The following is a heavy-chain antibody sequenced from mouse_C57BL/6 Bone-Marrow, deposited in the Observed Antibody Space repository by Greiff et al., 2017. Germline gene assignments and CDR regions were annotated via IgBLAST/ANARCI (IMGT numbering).Heavy chain of an antibody. CDR1: GYTFTSYW. D-gene: IGHD2-3*01. CDR2: IHPSDSDT. CDR3: AMGWLLRKFAY. J-gene: IGHJ3*01. Sequence: VQLQQPGAELVKPGASVKVSCKASGYTFTSYWMHWVKQRPGQGLEWIGRIHPSDSDTNYNQKFKGKATLTVDKSSSTAYMQLSSLTSEDSAVDYCAMGWLLRKFAYWGQGTLVTVSA. V-gene: IGHV1-74*01.